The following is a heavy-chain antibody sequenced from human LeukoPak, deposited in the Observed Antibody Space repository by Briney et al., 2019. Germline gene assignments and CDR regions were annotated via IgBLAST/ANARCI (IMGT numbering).Heavy chain of an antibody. J-gene: IGHJ6*03. CDR3: ARRDWYYMDV. Sequence: ASVKVSCKASGYKINTYDISWVRQAPGQGLEWMGWISAYNGNTNYAQKLQGRVTMTTDTSTSTAYMELRSLRSDDTAVYYCARRDWYYMDVWGKGTTVTVSS. CDR1: GYKINTYD. D-gene: IGHD2-21*01. CDR2: ISAYNGNT. V-gene: IGHV1-18*01.